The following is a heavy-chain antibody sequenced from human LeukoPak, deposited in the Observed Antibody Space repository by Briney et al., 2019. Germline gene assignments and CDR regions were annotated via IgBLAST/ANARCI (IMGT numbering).Heavy chain of an antibody. Sequence: ASVKVSCKASGYTFTSYGISWVRQAPGQGLEWMGGIIPIFGTANYAQKSQGRVTITADESTSTAYMELSSLRSEDTAVYYCARQGGLLRYFDWPNWFDPWGQGTLVTVSS. J-gene: IGHJ5*02. CDR1: GYTFTSYG. V-gene: IGHV1-69*13. CDR3: ARQGGLLRYFDWPNWFDP. CDR2: IIPIFGTA. D-gene: IGHD3-9*01.